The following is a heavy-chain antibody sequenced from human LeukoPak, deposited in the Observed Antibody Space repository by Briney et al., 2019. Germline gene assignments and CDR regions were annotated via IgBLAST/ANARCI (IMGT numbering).Heavy chain of an antibody. CDR1: GYTFTSYD. Sequence: AAVKVSCKASGYTFTSYDINWVRQAPVQGLEWMGRIKPNSGGTNYGQKFQGRVTMTRDTSISIAYMELSNLRSDDTAVYYCARAGVWDSSDTSGYHNGAFDIWGQGTMVTVSS. D-gene: IGHD3-22*01. V-gene: IGHV1-2*06. J-gene: IGHJ3*02. CDR2: IKPNSGGT. CDR3: ARAGVWDSSDTSGYHNGAFDI.